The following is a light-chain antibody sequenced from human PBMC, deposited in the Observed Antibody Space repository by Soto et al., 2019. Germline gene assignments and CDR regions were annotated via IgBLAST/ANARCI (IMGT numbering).Light chain of an antibody. V-gene: IGKV3D-15*01. CDR1: QSVSSN. J-gene: IGKJ3*01. CDR3: QQYNNWAPQFT. CDR2: GAS. Sequence: EIVMTQSPATLSVSPGERATLSCRASQSVSSNLAWYQQKPGQAPRLLIYGASTRDTGIPARFSGSGSGTEFTLTISSLQSEDFAVYYYQQYNNWAPQFTFGPGTKVDIK.